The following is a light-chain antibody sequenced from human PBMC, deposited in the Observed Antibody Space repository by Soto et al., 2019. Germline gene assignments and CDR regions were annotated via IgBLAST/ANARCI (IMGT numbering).Light chain of an antibody. CDR1: QSIDGY. V-gene: IGKV3-11*01. CDR2: DAS. J-gene: IGKJ2*01. CDR3: QQYGSPPRT. Sequence: EIVLTHYPATLSLPPGERASLSCRASQSIDGYLAWYQQKAGQPPRLLFYDASNRATGIPARFSAFGSGTDFTLTISALEPEDFAVYYCQQYGSPPRTFGQGTKLEIK.